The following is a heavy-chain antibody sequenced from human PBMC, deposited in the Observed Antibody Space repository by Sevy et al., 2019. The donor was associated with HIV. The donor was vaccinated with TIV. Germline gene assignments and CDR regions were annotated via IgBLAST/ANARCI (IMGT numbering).Heavy chain of an antibody. CDR2: MTGSGSIT. Sequence: GGSLRLSCAASGFTFSSYAMNWVRQAPGKGLDWVSSMTGSGSITYYGDSVKGRFTISRDNSKNTLYLQMNNLRVEDTALYYCAKDGLHSGDFEYFQDWGQGTLVTVSS. CDR3: AKDGLHSGDFEYFQD. V-gene: IGHV3-23*01. J-gene: IGHJ1*01. D-gene: IGHD2-21*02. CDR1: GFTFSSYA.